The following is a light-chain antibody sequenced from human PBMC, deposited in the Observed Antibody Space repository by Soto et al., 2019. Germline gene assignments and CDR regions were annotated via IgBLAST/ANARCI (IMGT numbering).Light chain of an antibody. J-gene: IGLJ2*01. CDR2: EVS. Sequence: QSVLTQPASVSGSPGQSITISCTGTSSDVGAYNYVSWYQEYPGKAPKLMIYEVSKRPSGVSNRFSGSKSGNTASLTISGLQADDEAEYYCNSRTSSGSSVFGGGTQLTVL. CDR3: NSRTSSGSSV. CDR1: SSDVGAYNY. V-gene: IGLV2-14*01.